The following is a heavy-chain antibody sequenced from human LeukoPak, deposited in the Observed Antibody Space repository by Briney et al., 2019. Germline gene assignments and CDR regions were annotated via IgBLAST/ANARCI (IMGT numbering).Heavy chain of an antibody. J-gene: IGHJ4*02. CDR1: GGSISSGGYS. CDR2: IYHSGST. D-gene: IGHD3-3*01. Sequence: PSETLSLTCAVSGGSISSGGYSWSWIRQPPGKGLEWIGYIYHSGSTYYNPSLKSRVTISVDRSKNQFSLKLSSVTAADTAVYYCARAANYDFWSGIHGDWGQGTLVTVSS. CDR3: ARAANYDFWSGIHGD. V-gene: IGHV4-30-2*01.